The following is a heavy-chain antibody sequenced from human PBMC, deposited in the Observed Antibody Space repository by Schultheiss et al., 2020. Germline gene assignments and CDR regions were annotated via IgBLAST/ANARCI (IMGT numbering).Heavy chain of an antibody. CDR1: GFTFDDYA. D-gene: IGHD3-10*01. V-gene: IGHV3-9*01. J-gene: IGHJ4*02. CDR3: AKTNLLLWFGELLNYYFDY. CDR2: ISWNSGSI. Sequence: SLKISCAASGFTFDDYAMHWVRQAPGKGLEWVSGISWNSGSIGYADSVKGRFTISRDNAKNTLYLQMNSLRAEDTAVYYCAKTNLLLWFGELLNYYFDYWGQGTLVTVSS.